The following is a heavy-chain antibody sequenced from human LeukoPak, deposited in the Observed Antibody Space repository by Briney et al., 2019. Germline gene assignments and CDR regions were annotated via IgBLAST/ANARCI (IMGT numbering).Heavy chain of an antibody. V-gene: IGHV3-72*01. Sequence: GGSLILSCVASGFTFSYYAMSWVRQAPGKGLEWVGRIRNKANSYTTEYAASVKGRFTVSRDDSKNSLYLQMNSLKTDDTAVYYCARTRYSGSYADHWGQGTLVTVSS. CDR2: IRNKANSYTT. CDR3: ARTRYSGSYADH. J-gene: IGHJ4*02. D-gene: IGHD1-26*01. CDR1: GFTFSYYA.